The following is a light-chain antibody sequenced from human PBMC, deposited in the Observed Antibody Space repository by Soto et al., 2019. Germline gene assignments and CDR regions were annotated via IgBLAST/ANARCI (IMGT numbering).Light chain of an antibody. V-gene: IGKV1-9*01. CDR2: AAS. J-gene: IGKJ3*01. CDR1: QGISSY. CDR3: QQLTSYPLT. Sequence: DIQLTQSPSFLSASVGDRVTITCRASQGISSYLAWYQQKPGKAPKLLIYAASTLQSGVPSRFSGSGSGTEFTLTISSLQPEDFATYCCQQLTSYPLTFGPGTKVDIK.